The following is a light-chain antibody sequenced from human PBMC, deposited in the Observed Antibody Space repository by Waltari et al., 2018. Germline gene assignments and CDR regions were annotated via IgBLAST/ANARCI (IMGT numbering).Light chain of an antibody. CDR2: SDN. CDR3: AAWDDRVRGRV. Sequence: QSVLTQPPSASGTPGQRVTISCSGSTSNIGANLVYWYHQLPGTAPKLLIDSDNQRPSGVPDRFSDSKSGTSASLAISGLRSEDEADYYCAAWDDRVRGRVFGGGTKLTVL. V-gene: IGLV1-47*02. CDR1: TSNIGANL. J-gene: IGLJ3*02.